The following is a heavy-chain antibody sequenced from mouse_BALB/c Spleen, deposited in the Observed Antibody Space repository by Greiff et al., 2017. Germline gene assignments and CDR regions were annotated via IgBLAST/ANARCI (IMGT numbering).Heavy chain of an antibody. CDR3: ARSDGYSSYWYFDV. J-gene: IGHJ1*01. D-gene: IGHD2-3*01. Sequence: EVKLVESGPSLVKPSQTLSLTCSVTGDSITSGYWNWIRKFPGNKLEYMGYISYSGSTYYNPSLKSRISITRDTSKNQYYLQLNSVTTEDTATYYCARSDGYSSYWYFDVWGAGTTVTVSS. CDR1: GDSITSGY. V-gene: IGHV3-8*02. CDR2: ISYSGST.